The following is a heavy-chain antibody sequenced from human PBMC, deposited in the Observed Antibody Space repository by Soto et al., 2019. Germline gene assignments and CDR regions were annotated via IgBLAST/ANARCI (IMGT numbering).Heavy chain of an antibody. Sequence: QITLKESGPTLVKPTQTLTLTCTFSGFSINTGGVGVGWIRQPPGKDLEWLALIYWDDDKRYSPSLKRRLTITKDTAKNQVVLTMTHMDPVDTATYYCAHRAGDRKAYWGQGTLVTLSS. CDR2: IYWDDDK. V-gene: IGHV2-5*02. CDR1: GFSINTGGVG. J-gene: IGHJ4*02. CDR3: AHRAGDRKAY. D-gene: IGHD4-17*01.